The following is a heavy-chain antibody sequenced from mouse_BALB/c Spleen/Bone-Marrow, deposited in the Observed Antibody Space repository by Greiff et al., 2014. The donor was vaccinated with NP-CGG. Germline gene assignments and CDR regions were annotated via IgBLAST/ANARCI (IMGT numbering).Heavy chain of an antibody. V-gene: IGHV1-69*02. Sequence: VKLQESGAELVKPGAPVKLSCKASGYTFTSYWMNWVKQRPGRGLEWIGRIDPSDSETHYNQNFKDKATLTVDKSSSTAYIQLSSLTSEDSAVYYCARALGDGYYYAMDYWGQGTSVTVSS. J-gene: IGHJ4*01. D-gene: IGHD2-3*01. CDR3: ARALGDGYYYAMDY. CDR1: GYTFTSYW. CDR2: IDPSDSET.